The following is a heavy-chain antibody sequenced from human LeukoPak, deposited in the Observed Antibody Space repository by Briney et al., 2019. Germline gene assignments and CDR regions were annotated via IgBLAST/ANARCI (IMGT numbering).Heavy chain of an antibody. Sequence: SSETLSLTCTVSGGSISGSSYYWGWIRQPPGKGLEWIGSIYYSGSTYYNPSLKSRVTISVDTSKNQFSLKLSSVTAADTAVYYCARGTSLGGSSWPDYWGQGTLVTVSS. CDR3: ARGTSLGGSSWPDY. J-gene: IGHJ4*02. V-gene: IGHV4-39*01. CDR1: GGSISGSSYY. CDR2: IYYSGST. D-gene: IGHD6-13*01.